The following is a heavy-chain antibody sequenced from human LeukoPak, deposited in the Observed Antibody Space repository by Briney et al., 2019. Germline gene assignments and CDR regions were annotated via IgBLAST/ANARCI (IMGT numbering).Heavy chain of an antibody. CDR1: GYTFTNYY. Sequence: ASVKVSCKASGYTFTNYYMHWVRQAPGQGLEWMGIINTSDGSTNYAQKFQGRVTMTRDMSTSTVYMELSSLRSEDTAVYYCARRTYSSSYFDYWGQGTLVTVSS. CDR3: ARRTYSSSYFDY. D-gene: IGHD6-6*01. V-gene: IGHV1-46*01. J-gene: IGHJ4*02. CDR2: INTSDGST.